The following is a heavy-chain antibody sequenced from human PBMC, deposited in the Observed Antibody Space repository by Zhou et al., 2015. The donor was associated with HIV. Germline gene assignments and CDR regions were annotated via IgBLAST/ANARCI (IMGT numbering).Heavy chain of an antibody. CDR2: IDPNTGRT. D-gene: IGHD3-10*01. Sequence: QVQLVQSGAEVMRPGASVKVSCKASGYIFTGYYMHWVRQAPGQGLEWMGRIDPNTGRTNLVQKFQGRVTMTRDTSISTAYMELSTLRHDDTAVYFCASFYASGSVVWGKGTTVTVSS. CDR3: ASFYASGSVV. J-gene: IGHJ6*04. V-gene: IGHV1-2*06. CDR1: GYIFTGYY.